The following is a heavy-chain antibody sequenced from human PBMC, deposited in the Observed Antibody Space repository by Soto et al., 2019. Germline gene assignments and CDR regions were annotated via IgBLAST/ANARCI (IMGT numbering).Heavy chain of an antibody. CDR2: VIGNGRIT. J-gene: IGHJ4*02. Sequence: EVQLLESGGGLVQPGGSLRVSCAASGFTFDTYAMSWVRQAPGKGLEWVSGVIGNGRITYYADSVKGRFTISRDNSKKTLYLQMNSQRAEDTAVNYCAKHSGTSWIRLIDYWGQGALVTVSS. CDR3: AKHSGTSWIRLIDY. CDR1: GFTFDTYA. V-gene: IGHV3-23*01. D-gene: IGHD2-2*03.